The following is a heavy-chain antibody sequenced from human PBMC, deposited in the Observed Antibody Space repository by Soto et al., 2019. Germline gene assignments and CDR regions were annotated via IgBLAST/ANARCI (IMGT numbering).Heavy chain of an antibody. D-gene: IGHD1-26*01. CDR2: IYSGGST. Sequence: LVESGGDLVQPGGSLRLSCAASGFTVSNNYMSWVRQAPGKGLEWVSLIYSGGSTHYADSVKGRFTISRDNSKNTLYLQMSSLRVEDTAVYYCAGYSHKGDWGQGTLVTVSS. J-gene: IGHJ4*02. CDR1: GFTVSNNY. V-gene: IGHV3-66*01. CDR3: AGYSHKGD.